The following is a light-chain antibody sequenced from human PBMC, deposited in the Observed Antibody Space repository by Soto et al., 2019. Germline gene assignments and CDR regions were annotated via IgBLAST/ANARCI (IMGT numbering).Light chain of an antibody. CDR2: SAS. V-gene: IGKV1-39*01. J-gene: IGKJ2*01. Sequence: DIQMTQSPSSLSMSVGDRVTITCRASQNIGTSLNWYQMKLGRAPKLLIYSASTLQSWAPSRFSGGGSGTDFTLTINSLQPEDFATYSCQQSYNAPYTFGQGTMLEIK. CDR1: QNIGTS. CDR3: QQSYNAPYT.